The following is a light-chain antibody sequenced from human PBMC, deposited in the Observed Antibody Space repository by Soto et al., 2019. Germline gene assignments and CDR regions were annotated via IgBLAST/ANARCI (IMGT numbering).Light chain of an antibody. CDR3: QQYKTYSRT. J-gene: IGKJ2*01. V-gene: IGKV1-5*03. CDR1: QSISSW. CDR2: KAS. Sequence: DIPMTQSPSTLSASVGDRVTITCRASQSISSWLAWYQQKPGKAPKVLIYKASSLESGVPSRFSGSGSGTEFTLTISSLQPDDFATYYCQQYKTYSRTFGQGTKLEIK.